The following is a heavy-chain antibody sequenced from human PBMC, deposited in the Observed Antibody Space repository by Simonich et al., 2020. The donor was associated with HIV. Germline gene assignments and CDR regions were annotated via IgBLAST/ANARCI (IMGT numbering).Heavy chain of an antibody. CDR2: INPSDGST. D-gene: IGHD2-21*02. J-gene: IGHJ3*02. CDR1: GYTFTSYY. V-gene: IGHV1-46*01. CDR3: ARDGVEVVTSGSSVVVTAIHI. Sequence: GAEVKKPGASVKVSCKASGYTFTSYYMHWVRQAPGQGLEWMGIINPSDGSTSYAQKVQGRVTMTRDTSTSTVYMELSSLRSDDTAVYYCARDGVEVVTSGSSVVVTAIHIWGQGTMVTVSS.